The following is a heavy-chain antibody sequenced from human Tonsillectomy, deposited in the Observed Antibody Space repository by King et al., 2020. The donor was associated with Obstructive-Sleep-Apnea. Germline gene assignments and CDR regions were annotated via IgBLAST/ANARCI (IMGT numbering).Heavy chain of an antibody. V-gene: IGHV4-30-2*01. Sequence: QLQESGSGLVKPSQTLSLTCAVSGASISSGGYSWSWIRQPPGKGLEWIGFIDHSGSTYYNPSLKSRVTISVDRSKNQFSLSLNSMTAADTAVYYCAREGFCTSTSCFDYWGQGTLVTVSS. CDR3: AREGFCTSTSCFDY. D-gene: IGHD2-2*01. J-gene: IGHJ4*02. CDR1: GASISSGGYS. CDR2: IDHSGST.